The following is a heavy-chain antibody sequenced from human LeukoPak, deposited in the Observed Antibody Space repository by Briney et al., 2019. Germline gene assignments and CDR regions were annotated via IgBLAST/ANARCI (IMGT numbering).Heavy chain of an antibody. CDR2: IQQDGSEK. V-gene: IGHV3-7*04. J-gene: IGHJ4*02. Sequence: GGSLRLSCAASGFTFSSYAMSWVRQAPGKGLEWVANIQQDGSEKYYVDSVKGRFTISRDNAKKSLFLQVSSLRGEDTAVYYCTRDRGFSYGIDFWGQGTLVTVSS. CDR3: TRDRGFSYGIDF. CDR1: GFTFSSYA. D-gene: IGHD5-18*01.